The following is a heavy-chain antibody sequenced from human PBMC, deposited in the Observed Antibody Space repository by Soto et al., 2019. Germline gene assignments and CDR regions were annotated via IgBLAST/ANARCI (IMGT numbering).Heavy chain of an antibody. CDR1: GFTFSSYA. CDR3: ARDRGRGFGENYYYGMDV. V-gene: IGHV3-30-3*01. D-gene: IGHD3-10*01. Sequence: GGSLRLSCAASGFTFSSYAMHWVRQAPGKGLEWVAVISYDGSNKYYADSVKGRFTISRDNSKNTLYLQMNSLRAEDTAVYYCARDRGRGFGENYYYGMDVWGQGTTVTVSS. J-gene: IGHJ6*02. CDR2: ISYDGSNK.